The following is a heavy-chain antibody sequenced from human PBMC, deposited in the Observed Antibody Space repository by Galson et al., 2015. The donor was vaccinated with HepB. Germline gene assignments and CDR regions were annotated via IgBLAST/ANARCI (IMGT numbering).Heavy chain of an antibody. D-gene: IGHD1-14*01. Sequence: SVKVSCKASGYAFTSYGISWVRQAPGQGLEWMGWVSAYNANTNYAQKLQGRVTMTTDTSTSTAYMELRSLRSDDTAVYYCARTNDRHRGGFDYWGQGTLVTVSS. CDR1: GYAFTSYG. CDR3: ARTNDRHRGGFDY. CDR2: VSAYNANT. J-gene: IGHJ4*02. V-gene: IGHV1-18*01.